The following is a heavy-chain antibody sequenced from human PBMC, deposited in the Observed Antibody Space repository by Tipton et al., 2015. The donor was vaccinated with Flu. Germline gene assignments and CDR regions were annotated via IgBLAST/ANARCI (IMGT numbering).Heavy chain of an antibody. CDR1: GGSFSGYY. V-gene: IGHV4-34*01. Sequence: TLSLTCAVYGGSFSGYYWSWIRQPPGKGLEWIGEINHSGSTNYNPSLKSRVTISVDTSKNQFSLKLSSVTAADTAVYYCARDGYRAALRWGQGTLVTVSS. CDR2: INHSGST. CDR3: ARDGYRAALR. J-gene: IGHJ4*02. D-gene: IGHD6-13*01.